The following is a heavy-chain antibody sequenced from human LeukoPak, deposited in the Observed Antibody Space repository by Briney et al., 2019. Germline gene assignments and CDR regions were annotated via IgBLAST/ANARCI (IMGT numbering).Heavy chain of an antibody. CDR2: INPSGGST. CDR3: ARDLERLDY. V-gene: IGHV1-46*01. J-gene: IGHJ4*02. D-gene: IGHD6-25*01. CDR1: GYTFTSYY. Sequence: ASVTVSCKASGYTFTSYYMHWVRQAPGQGLEWMGIINPSGGSTSYAQKFQGRVTMTRDTSTSTVYMDLSSLISEDTAVYYCARDLERLDYWGQGTLVTVSS.